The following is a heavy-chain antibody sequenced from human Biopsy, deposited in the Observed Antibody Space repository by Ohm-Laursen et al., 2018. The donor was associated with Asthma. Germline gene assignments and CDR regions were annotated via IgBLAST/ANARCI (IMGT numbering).Heavy chain of an antibody. CDR1: GDSFSNYA. J-gene: IGHJ6*02. D-gene: IGHD5-12*01. Sequence: VKISCKASGDSFSNYAISWVRQAPGQGLEWMGGLIPVLGTPDHAQMFEGRVTITADESTSTAYMELSSLSSEDTAVYYCARGYSGSDRIVYYYSGLEVWGLGTTVTVSS. CDR3: ARGYSGSDRIVYYYSGLEV. V-gene: IGHV1-69*13. CDR2: LIPVLGTP.